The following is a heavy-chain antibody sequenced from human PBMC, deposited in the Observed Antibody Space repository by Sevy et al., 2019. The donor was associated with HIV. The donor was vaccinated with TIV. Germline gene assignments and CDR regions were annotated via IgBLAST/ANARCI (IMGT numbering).Heavy chain of an antibody. D-gene: IGHD6-13*01. Sequence: GGSLRLSCVASGFTFSSYEMNWVRQAPGKGLEWVSHISNSGSIIYYEDSVKGRFTISRDNAKNSLYLQMNSLRAEDTAVYYCEREDGSRQYFQYWGQGTLVTVSS. CDR2: ISNSGSII. CDR1: GFTFSSYE. CDR3: EREDGSRQYFQY. J-gene: IGHJ1*01. V-gene: IGHV3-48*03.